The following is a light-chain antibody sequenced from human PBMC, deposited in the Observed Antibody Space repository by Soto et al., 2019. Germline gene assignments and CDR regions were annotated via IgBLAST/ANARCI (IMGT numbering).Light chain of an antibody. CDR1: QSVSSY. Sequence: EIVLTQSPATLSLSPGERATLSCRASQSVSSYLAWYQQKPGQAPRLLIYDASNRATGIPARFSGSGSGTDFTLTNSGLEPEDFAVYYCQHRSSWPLTFGGGTKVEIK. J-gene: IGKJ4*01. CDR3: QHRSSWPLT. V-gene: IGKV3-11*01. CDR2: DAS.